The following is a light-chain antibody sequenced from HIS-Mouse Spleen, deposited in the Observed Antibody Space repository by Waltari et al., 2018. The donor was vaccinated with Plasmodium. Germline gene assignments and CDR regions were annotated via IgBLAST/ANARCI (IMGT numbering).Light chain of an antibody. V-gene: IGLV3-10*01. CDR3: YSTDSSGNHRV. CDR1: ALPKKY. Sequence: SYELTQPPSVSVSPGQTARITCSGDALPKKYAYSYQQKSGQDTVLVSYEDSKRPSGIPERFSGSSSGTMATLTISGAQVEDEADYYCYSTDSSGNHRVFGGGTKLTVL. J-gene: IGLJ3*02. CDR2: EDS.